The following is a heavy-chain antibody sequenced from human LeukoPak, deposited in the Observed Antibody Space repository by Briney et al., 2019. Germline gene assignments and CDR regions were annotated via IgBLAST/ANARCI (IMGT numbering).Heavy chain of an antibody. J-gene: IGHJ4*02. V-gene: IGHV3-15*01. CDR3: LLYTRGWFETNF. Sequence: GGSLRLSCAASGFIFSDAYMSWVRQAPGKGLEWVGRIKSKTDAGTTDYAAPVKGRFTISRDDSKNTLYLQMNSLKTEDTALYYCLLYTRGWFETNFWGQGTLVTVSP. CDR2: IKSKTDAGTT. D-gene: IGHD3-10*01. CDR1: GFIFSDAY.